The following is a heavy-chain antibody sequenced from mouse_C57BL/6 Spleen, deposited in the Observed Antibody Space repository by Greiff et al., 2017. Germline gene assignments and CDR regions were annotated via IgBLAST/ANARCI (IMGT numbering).Heavy chain of an antibody. CDR1: GYTFTSYW. J-gene: IGHJ4*01. Sequence: VQLQQPGAELVRPGSSVKLSCKASGYTFTSYWMDWVKQRPGQGLEWIGNIYPSDSETHYNQKFKDKATLTVDKSSSTVYMQHSRLTSEDSAVYYCARLSDYDMDYWGQGTSVTVSS. CDR2: IYPSDSET. CDR3: ARLSDYDMDY. V-gene: IGHV1-61*01.